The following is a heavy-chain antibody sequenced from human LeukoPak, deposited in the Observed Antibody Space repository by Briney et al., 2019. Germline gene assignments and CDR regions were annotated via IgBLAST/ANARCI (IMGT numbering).Heavy chain of an antibody. CDR1: GFTFSSYA. CDR3: AKEFAHTAMVDY. Sequence: GGSLRLSCAASGFTFSSYAMSWVRQAPGKGLEWVSGFAMIDDIIHYVDSVKGRYTISRDNSKSTLYLQMNSLRAEDTAVYYCAKEFAHTAMVDYWGQGTLVTVSS. J-gene: IGHJ4*02. D-gene: IGHD5-18*01. V-gene: IGHV3-23*01. CDR2: FAMIDDII.